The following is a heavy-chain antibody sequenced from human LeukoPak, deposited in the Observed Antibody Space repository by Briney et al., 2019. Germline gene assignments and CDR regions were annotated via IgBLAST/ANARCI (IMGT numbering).Heavy chain of an antibody. CDR1: GYTFTIYG. Sequence: ASVKVSCKASGYTFTIYGISWVRQAPGQGLEWMGWISAYNGNTNYAQKLQGRVTMTTDTSTSTAYMELRSLRSDDTAVYYCARDVGVIWFGEMLRDWFDPWGQGTLVTVSS. V-gene: IGHV1-18*01. D-gene: IGHD3-10*01. J-gene: IGHJ5*02. CDR3: ARDVGVIWFGEMLRDWFDP. CDR2: ISAYNGNT.